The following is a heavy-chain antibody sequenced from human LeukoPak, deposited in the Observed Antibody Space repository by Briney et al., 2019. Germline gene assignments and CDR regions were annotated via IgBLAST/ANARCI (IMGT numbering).Heavy chain of an antibody. V-gene: IGHV4-39*07. J-gene: IGHJ4*02. Sequence: SETLSLTCTVSGGSISSSSYYWGWIRQPPGKGLEWIGSIYYSGSTSYNPSLKSRVTISVDTSKNQFSLKLSSVTAADTAVYYCARLDTAMVTFDYWGQGTLVTVSS. D-gene: IGHD5-18*01. CDR1: GGSISSSSYY. CDR3: ARLDTAMVTFDY. CDR2: IYYSGST.